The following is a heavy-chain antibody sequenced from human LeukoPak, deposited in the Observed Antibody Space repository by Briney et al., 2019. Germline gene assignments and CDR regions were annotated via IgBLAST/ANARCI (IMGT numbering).Heavy chain of an antibody. CDR3: TTYWEYQLLWRSDY. CDR1: GFTFSNAW. CDR2: IKSKTDGGTT. D-gene: IGHD2-2*01. J-gene: IGHJ4*02. Sequence: PGGSLRLSCAASGFTFSNAWMSWVRQAPGKGLEWVGRIKSKTDGGTTDYAAPVKGRFTISRDDSKNTLYLQMNSLKTEDTAVYYCTTYWEYQLLWRSDYWGQGTLVTVSS. V-gene: IGHV3-15*01.